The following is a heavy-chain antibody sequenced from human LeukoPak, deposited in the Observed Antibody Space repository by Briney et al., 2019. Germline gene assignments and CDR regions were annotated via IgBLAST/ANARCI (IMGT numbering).Heavy chain of an antibody. CDR2: IWYDGSNK. CDR1: GFTFSSYG. J-gene: IGHJ6*04. CDR3: ARGLQVIYGMDV. Sequence: GRSLRLSCAASGFTFSSYGMNWVRQAPGKGLEWVAVIWYDGSNKYYADSVKGRFTISRDNSKNTLYLQMNSLRAEDTAVYYCARGLQVIYGMDVWGKGPTVTVSS. D-gene: IGHD2-21*01. V-gene: IGHV3-33*01.